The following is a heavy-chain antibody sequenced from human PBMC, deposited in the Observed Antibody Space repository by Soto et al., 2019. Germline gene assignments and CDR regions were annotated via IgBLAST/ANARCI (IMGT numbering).Heavy chain of an antibody. CDR2: IEPSGGSK. D-gene: IGHD4-17*01. V-gene: IGHV1-46*01. J-gene: IGHJ4*02. CDR1: GYTFTSYY. CDR3: ARTTMTFYYFDF. Sequence: ASVKVSCKASGYTFTSYYMHWVRQAPGQGLGWMGVIEPSGGSKSYTQKFQGRITMTRDTSTSTVYMELSSLRSEDTAVYYCARTTMTFYYFDFWGQGTLVTVSS.